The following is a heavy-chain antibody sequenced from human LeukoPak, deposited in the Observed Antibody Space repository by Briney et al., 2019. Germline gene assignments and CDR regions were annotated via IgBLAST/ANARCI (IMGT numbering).Heavy chain of an antibody. CDR2: IYYSGST. D-gene: IGHD3-22*01. CDR3: ARVGVRYYSYYYYYMDV. CDR1: GGSISSYY. V-gene: IGHV4-59*08. J-gene: IGHJ6*03. Sequence: SETLFLTCTVSGGSISSYYWSWIRQPPGKGLEWIGYIYYSGSTNYNPSLKSRVTISVDTSKNQFSLKLSSVTAADTAVYYCARVGVRYYSYYYYYMDVWGKGTTVTVSS.